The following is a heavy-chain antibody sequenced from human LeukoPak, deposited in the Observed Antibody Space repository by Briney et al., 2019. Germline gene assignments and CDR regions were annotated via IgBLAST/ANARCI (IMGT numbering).Heavy chain of an antibody. Sequence: GGSLRLSCAASGFTFSSYAMHWVRQAPGKGLEWVVVISNDGSNKYYADSAKGRFTISRDNSQNTLYLQMNSLRPEDTAMYYCARGGDYRGYFLHWGQGTLVTVSS. J-gene: IGHJ1*01. D-gene: IGHD4-17*01. CDR1: GFTFSSYA. CDR3: ARGGDYRGYFLH. V-gene: IGHV3-30-3*01. CDR2: ISNDGSNK.